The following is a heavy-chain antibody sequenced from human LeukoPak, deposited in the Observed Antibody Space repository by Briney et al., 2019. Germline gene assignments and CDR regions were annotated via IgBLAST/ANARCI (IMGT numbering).Heavy chain of an antibody. V-gene: IGHV3-23*01. Sequence: GGSLRLSCAASGFTFSSYAMSWVRQAPGKGLEWVSGISGSGGSTYYADSVKGRLTISRDNSKNTLYLQMNSLRAEDTAVYYCAKDSSSSWFVINYFDYWGQGTLVTVSS. J-gene: IGHJ4*02. CDR3: AKDSSSSWFVINYFDY. CDR2: ISGSGGST. D-gene: IGHD6-13*01. CDR1: GFTFSSYA.